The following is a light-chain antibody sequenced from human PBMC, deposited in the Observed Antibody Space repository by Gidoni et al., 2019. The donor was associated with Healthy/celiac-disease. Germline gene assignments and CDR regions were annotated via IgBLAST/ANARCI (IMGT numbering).Light chain of an antibody. Sequence: SYELTQPPSVSVSPGQTASITCSGDKLGDKSACWYQQKPGQSPVLVIYHGSNRPSGLPERFSGSNSGNTATLTISGTQAMDEADYYCQAWDSFSVVFGGGTKLTVL. CDR1: KLGDKS. CDR2: HGS. V-gene: IGLV3-1*01. CDR3: QAWDSFSVV. J-gene: IGLJ2*01.